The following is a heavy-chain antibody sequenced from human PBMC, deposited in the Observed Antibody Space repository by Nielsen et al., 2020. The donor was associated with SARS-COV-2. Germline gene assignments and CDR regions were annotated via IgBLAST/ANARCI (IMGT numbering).Heavy chain of an antibody. Sequence: GESLKISCKGSGYSFTTYWIGWVRQMPGKGLEWMGIIYPGDSTTTYSPSFQGQVTISADKSVNTAYIQWSSLTASDIAMYYCARGSSAWSGFHYWGQGTLVTVS. CDR3: ARGSSAWSGFHY. D-gene: IGHD6-13*01. CDR1: GYSFTTYW. CDR2: IYPGDSTT. J-gene: IGHJ4*02. V-gene: IGHV5-51*01.